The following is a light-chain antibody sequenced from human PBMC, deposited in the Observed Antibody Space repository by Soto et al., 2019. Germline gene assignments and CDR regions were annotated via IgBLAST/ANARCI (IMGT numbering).Light chain of an antibody. Sequence: EIVLTQSPGTLSLSPGERATLSCRASQSISSNSLAWYQQKPGQAPRLLIYDVSSRATGIPDRFSGSGSGTDITLTISRLDPENFAVYYCQQYGSSPLTFGQGTRLEIK. J-gene: IGKJ5*01. CDR1: QSISSNS. V-gene: IGKV3-20*01. CDR3: QQYGSSPLT. CDR2: DVS.